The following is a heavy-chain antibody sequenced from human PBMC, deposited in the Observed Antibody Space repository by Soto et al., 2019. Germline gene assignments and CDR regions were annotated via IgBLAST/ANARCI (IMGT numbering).Heavy chain of an antibody. Sequence: QVQLQESGPGLVKPSGTLSLTCAVSGGSISSSNWWSWVRQPPGKGLEWLGEIYHSGSTNYNPSLTRRVTISVDKYKNQFSLKLSSVTAADTAVYYCARDWAGWELHYYYYGMDVWGQGTTVTVSS. D-gene: IGHD1-26*01. CDR3: ARDWAGWELHYYYYGMDV. V-gene: IGHV4-4*02. CDR1: GGSISSSNW. J-gene: IGHJ6*02. CDR2: IYHSGST.